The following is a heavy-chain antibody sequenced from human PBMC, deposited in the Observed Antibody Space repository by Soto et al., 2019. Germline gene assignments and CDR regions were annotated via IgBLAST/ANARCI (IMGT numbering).Heavy chain of an antibody. D-gene: IGHD2-21*02. CDR1: GFTFSSYA. V-gene: IGHV3-23*01. CDR3: AKESLYCGGDCYPHYFDY. Sequence: EVQLLESGGGLVQPGGSLRLSCAASGFTFSSYAMSWVRQAPGKGLEWVSAISGSGGSTYYADSVKGRFTISRDNSKNTLYLQMNSLRAEDTAVYYCAKESLYCGGDCYPHYFDYWGQGTLVTVSS. CDR2: ISGSGGST. J-gene: IGHJ4*02.